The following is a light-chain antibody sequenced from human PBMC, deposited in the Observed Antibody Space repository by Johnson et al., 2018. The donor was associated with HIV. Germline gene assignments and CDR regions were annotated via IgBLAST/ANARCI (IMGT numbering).Light chain of an antibody. J-gene: IGLJ1*01. CDR2: ENN. CDR1: SSNIGNNY. Sequence: QSVLTQPPSVSAAPGQKVTISCSGSSSNIGNNYVSWYQQLPGTAPKLLIHENNKRPSGIPDRFSGSKSGTSATLGITGLQTGDEADYYCGTWDSSLRGVFGTGTKVTVL. CDR3: GTWDSSLRGV. V-gene: IGLV1-51*02.